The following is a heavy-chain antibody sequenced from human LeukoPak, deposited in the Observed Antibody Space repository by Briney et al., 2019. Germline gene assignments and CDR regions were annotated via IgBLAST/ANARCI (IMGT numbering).Heavy chain of an antibody. CDR3: AREASTQLWLGPSFDP. CDR2: INPNSGGT. J-gene: IGHJ5*02. CDR1: EYTFTSYY. V-gene: IGHV1-2*02. D-gene: IGHD5-18*01. Sequence: ASVKVYCKASEYTFTSYYMHWVRQATGQGLEWIGCINPNSGGTNYAQSFQGRATLTRDTSISTAYMELNTLRSDDTAVYYCAREASTQLWLGPSFDPWGQGTLVTVSS.